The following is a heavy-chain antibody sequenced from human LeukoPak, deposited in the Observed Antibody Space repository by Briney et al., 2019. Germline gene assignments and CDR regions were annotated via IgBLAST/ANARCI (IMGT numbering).Heavy chain of an antibody. CDR2: MNPNSGRT. D-gene: IGHD2-2*01. CDR1: GYTLTSYD. CDR3: ARSSRVLSSLGDWFDP. J-gene: IGHJ5*02. V-gene: IGHV1-8*01. Sequence: ASVKVSCKASGYTLTSYDINWVRQATGQGLEWMEWMNPNSGRTGYAQNFQGRITITRNTSISTAYMELSSLRSEDTAVYYCARSSRVLSSLGDWFDPWGQGTLVTVSS.